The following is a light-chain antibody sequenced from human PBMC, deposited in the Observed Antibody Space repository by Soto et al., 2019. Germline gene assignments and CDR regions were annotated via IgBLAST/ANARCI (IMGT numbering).Light chain of an antibody. CDR2: GAF. V-gene: IGKV3-11*01. Sequence: EIVLTQSPATLSLSPGERATLSCRASPSVPIYLAWYQQKPGQAPRLLIYGAFNRATGIPARFSGSGSGADFTLTISSLEPEDFAVYYCQQRNIWPPVTFGQGTRLEIK. J-gene: IGKJ5*01. CDR1: PSVPIY. CDR3: QQRNIWPPVT.